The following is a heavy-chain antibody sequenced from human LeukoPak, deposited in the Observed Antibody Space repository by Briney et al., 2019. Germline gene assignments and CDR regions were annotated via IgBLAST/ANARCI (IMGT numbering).Heavy chain of an antibody. CDR1: GGTFSSYA. Sequence: GASVKVSCKASGGTFSSYAISWVRQAPGQGLEWMGGIIPIFGTANYAQKFQGRVTITADESTSTAYMELSSLRSEDTAVYYCARDGRHTASPPDWGQGTLVTVSS. D-gene: IGHD5-18*01. J-gene: IGHJ4*02. V-gene: IGHV1-69*13. CDR3: ARDGRHTASPPD. CDR2: IIPIFGTA.